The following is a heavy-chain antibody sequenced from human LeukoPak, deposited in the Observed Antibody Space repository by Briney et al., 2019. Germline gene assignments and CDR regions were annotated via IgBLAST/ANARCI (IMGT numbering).Heavy chain of an antibody. CDR1: GYRFTDYY. J-gene: IGHJ4*02. V-gene: IGHV1-2*02. CDR3: ARRIVAVGYYFDD. D-gene: IGHD5-12*01. Sequence: GASVKVSCKASGYRFTDYYIQWVRQAPGQGLEWMGWINPNTAGTKYTQKFQGRVTMSSGTSVTTAFLELTGLRFDDTAIYYCARRIVAVGYYFDDWGQGTLVTVSS. CDR2: INPNTAGT.